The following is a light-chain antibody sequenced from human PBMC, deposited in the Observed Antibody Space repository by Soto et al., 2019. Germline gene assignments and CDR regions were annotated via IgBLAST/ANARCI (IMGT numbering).Light chain of an antibody. Sequence: DIVMTQSPLSLPVTPGEPASISCRSSQSLLHSNGYNFLDWYLQKPGQSPQLLIYVVSHRPSGVPDRFSGSGSGTDFTLRSSRVEAEDVGMYDRMQTLQPPYNFGQGTNREIK. CDR2: VVS. CDR3: MQTLQPPYN. CDR1: QSLLHSNGYNF. V-gene: IGKV2-28*01. J-gene: IGKJ2*01.